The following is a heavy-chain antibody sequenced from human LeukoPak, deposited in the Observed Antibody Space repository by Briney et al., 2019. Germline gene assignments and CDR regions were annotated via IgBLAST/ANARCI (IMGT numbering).Heavy chain of an antibody. J-gene: IGHJ5*02. CDR2: ISSSSSTI. D-gene: IGHD2-2*01. CDR1: GFTFSSYS. Sequence: GGSLRLSCAASGFTFSSYSMNWVRQAPGKGLEWVSYISSSSSTIYYADSVKGRFTISRDNAKNSLYLQMNSLRAEDTAVYYCAGGAVVPAGWFDPWGQGTLVTVSS. CDR3: AGGAVVPAGWFDP. V-gene: IGHV3-48*01.